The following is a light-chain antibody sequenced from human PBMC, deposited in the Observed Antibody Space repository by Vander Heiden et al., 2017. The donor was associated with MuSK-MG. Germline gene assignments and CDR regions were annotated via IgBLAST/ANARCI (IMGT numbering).Light chain of an antibody. Sequence: EIVLTQSPGTLSLSPGERATLSCRASQSVSSSYLAWYQQKPGQAPRLLIYGASSRATGIPDRSSGSGSGTDFTLTISRLEPEDFAVYYCQQYGSSPLTFGGRTKVEIK. V-gene: IGKV3-20*01. J-gene: IGKJ4*01. CDR1: QSVSSSY. CDR3: QQYGSSPLT. CDR2: GAS.